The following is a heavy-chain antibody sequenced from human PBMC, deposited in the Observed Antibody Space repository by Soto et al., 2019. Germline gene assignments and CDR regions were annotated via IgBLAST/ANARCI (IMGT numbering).Heavy chain of an antibody. Sequence: ASVKVSCKASGYTFTSYGISWVLQAPGQGLEWMGWISAYNGNTNYAQKLQGRVTMTTDTSTSTAYMELRSLRSDDTAVYYCARSSSPRLYYYYYGMDVWGQGTTVTVSS. D-gene: IGHD6-6*01. CDR2: ISAYNGNT. CDR1: GYTFTSYG. J-gene: IGHJ6*02. V-gene: IGHV1-18*01. CDR3: ARSSSPRLYYYYYGMDV.